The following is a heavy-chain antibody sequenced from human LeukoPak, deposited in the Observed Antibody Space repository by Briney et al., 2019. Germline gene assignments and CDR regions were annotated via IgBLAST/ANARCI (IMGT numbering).Heavy chain of an antibody. D-gene: IGHD3-3*01. V-gene: IGHV3-23*01. Sequence: PGGSLRLSCSASGFTLSSYPMSWVRHAPGKGPEGVSAISGRGGSTYYADPVKGRFTISRDNSKNTLYLQINSLRAEDTAVYYCAKDFAYDFSTGYYGSYGMDVWGQGPTVTVSS. J-gene: IGHJ6*02. CDR1: GFTLSSYP. CDR3: AKDFAYDFSTGYYGSYGMDV. CDR2: ISGRGGST.